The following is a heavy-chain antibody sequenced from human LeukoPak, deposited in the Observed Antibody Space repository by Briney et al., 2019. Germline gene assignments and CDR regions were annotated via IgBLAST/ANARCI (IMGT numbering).Heavy chain of an antibody. CDR1: GFSFSDYS. CDR3: VRELPPVVKYYFDF. CDR2: ITISSSII. D-gene: IGHD3-22*01. Sequence: GGSLRLSCAASGFSFSDYSMNWVRQAPGKGLEWVSSITISSSIIYYADSVKGRFTISRDTSKNTLFLQMNSLRAEDTAVYYCVRELPPVVKYYFDFWGQGTLVTVSS. V-gene: IGHV3-48*01. J-gene: IGHJ4*02.